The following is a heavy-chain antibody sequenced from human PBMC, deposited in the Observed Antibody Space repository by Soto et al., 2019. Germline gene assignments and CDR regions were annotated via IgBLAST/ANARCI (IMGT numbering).Heavy chain of an antibody. J-gene: IGHJ4*02. V-gene: IGHV6-1*01. D-gene: IGHD5-12*01. Sequence: SQTLSLTCAISGDSVSSNTASWNWIRQSPSRGLEWLGRTYFRSKWYNDYAVSVKSRIIINPDTSNNQFSLQLNSVTPEDTAVYFCAKGDNLGPKTGYAFVCWGQVMMVTVSS. CDR1: GDSVSSNTAS. CDR3: AKGDNLGPKTGYAFVC. CDR2: TYFRSKWYN.